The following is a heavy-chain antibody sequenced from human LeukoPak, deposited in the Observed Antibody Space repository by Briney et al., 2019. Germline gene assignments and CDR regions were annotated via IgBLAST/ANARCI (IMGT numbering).Heavy chain of an antibody. J-gene: IGHJ5*02. V-gene: IGHV4-34*01. D-gene: IGHD3-3*01. CDR3: ARHGYDFWSGYYNWFDP. CDR2: INHSGST. Sequence: SETLSLTCAVYGGSFSGYFWSWIRQPPGKGLEWIGEINHSGSTNYNPSLKSRVTISVDTSKNQFSLKLSSATAADTAVYYCARHGYDFWSGYYNWFDPWGQGTLVTVSS. CDR1: GGSFSGYF.